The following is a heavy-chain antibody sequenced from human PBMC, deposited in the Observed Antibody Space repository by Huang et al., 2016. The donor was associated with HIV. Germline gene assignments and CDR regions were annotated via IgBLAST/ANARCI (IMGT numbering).Heavy chain of an antibody. J-gene: IGHJ5*02. CDR3: AKATGITLDLGDT. CDR1: GFPFSDFA. V-gene: IGHV3-30*18. CDR2: ISYDGSKK. D-gene: IGHD3-10*01. Sequence: VESGGGVVQPGRSLRLSCTVSGFPFSDFAMHWVRQAPGKGLEWVAVISYDGSKKFHADSLKGRFIIARDNSRKTLYLHMNSLRSDDTAMYYCAKATGITLDLGDTWGQGTLVSVSP.